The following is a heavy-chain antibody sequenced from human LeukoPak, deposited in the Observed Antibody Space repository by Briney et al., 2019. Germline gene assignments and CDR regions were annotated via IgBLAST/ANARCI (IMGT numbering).Heavy chain of an antibody. CDR2: IYDSGST. CDR1: GGSISRYY. D-gene: IGHD3-9*01. V-gene: IGHV4-59*01. J-gene: IGHJ5*02. CDR3: ARVETYYDILTGYYPRIWFDP. Sequence: PSETLSLTCTVSGGSISRYYWSWIRQPPGKRLEWVGYIYDSGSTNYNPSLKSRVTISVDTTKNQFSLKLSSVTAADTAVYYCARVETYYDILTGYYPRIWFDPWGQGTLVTVSS.